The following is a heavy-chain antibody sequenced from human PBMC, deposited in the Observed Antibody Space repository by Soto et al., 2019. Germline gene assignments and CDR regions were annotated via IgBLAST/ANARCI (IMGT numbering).Heavy chain of an antibody. Sequence: SEPLSLTCTVSGGSSSSYYWIWIRPPPGKGLEWIVYISYSGSPNYNPSLKSRDTISVDTSKNQFSLNLRSVTAADTAVYYCARASPSGDYALDHWGQGTLVTGSS. CDR1: GGSSSSYY. J-gene: IGHJ4*02. V-gene: IGHV4-59*01. CDR2: ISYSGSP. D-gene: IGHD4-17*01. CDR3: ARASPSGDYALDH.